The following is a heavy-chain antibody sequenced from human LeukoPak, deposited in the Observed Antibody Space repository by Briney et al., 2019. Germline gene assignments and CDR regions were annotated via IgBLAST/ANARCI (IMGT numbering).Heavy chain of an antibody. CDR3: AKGIRSGSQFLFDY. V-gene: IGHV3-30*18. CDR2: ISYDGSNK. Sequence: PGRSLRLSCAASGFTFSSYGMHWVRQAPGKGLEWVAVISYDGSNKYYADSVKGRLTISRDNSKSTVYLQMNSLRAEDTAVYYCAKGIRSGSQFLFDYWGQGTLVTVSS. J-gene: IGHJ4*02. D-gene: IGHD1-26*01. CDR1: GFTFSSYG.